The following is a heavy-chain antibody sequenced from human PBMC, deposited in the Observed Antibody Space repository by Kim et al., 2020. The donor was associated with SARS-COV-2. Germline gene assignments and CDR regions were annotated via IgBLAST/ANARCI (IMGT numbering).Heavy chain of an antibody. J-gene: IGHJ6*02. D-gene: IGHD3-3*01. CDR1: GFTFSSYG. CDR2: IWYDGSNK. CDR3: AKEAFQPLRFGYYYGMDV. Sequence: GGSLRLSCAASGFTFSSYGMHWVRQAPGKGLEWVAVIWYDGSNKYYADSVKGRFTISRDNSKNTLYLQMNSLRAEDTAVYYCAKEAFQPLRFGYYYGMDVWGQGTTVTVSS. V-gene: IGHV3-33*06.